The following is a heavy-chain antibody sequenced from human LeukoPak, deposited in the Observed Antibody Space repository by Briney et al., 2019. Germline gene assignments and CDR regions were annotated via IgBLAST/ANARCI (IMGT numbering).Heavy chain of an antibody. CDR1: GYTFTSYG. CDR3: ARRSGYYGSGSYYNPPYYYYMDV. CDR2: ISAYNGNT. Sequence: ASVKVSCKASGYTFTSYGISWVRQAPGQGLEWMGWISAYNGNTNYAQKLQGRVTMTTDTSTSTAYMELRSLRSDDTAVYYCARRSGYYGSGSYYNPPYYYYMDVWGKGTTVTVSS. D-gene: IGHD3-10*01. J-gene: IGHJ6*03. V-gene: IGHV1-18*01.